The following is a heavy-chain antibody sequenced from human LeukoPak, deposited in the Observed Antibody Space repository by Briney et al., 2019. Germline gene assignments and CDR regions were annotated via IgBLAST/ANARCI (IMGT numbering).Heavy chain of an antibody. D-gene: IGHD5/OR15-5a*01. J-gene: IGHJ4*02. CDR2: ISGPAGSW. Sequence: GGSLRLSCAASGFTFSNYAMSWVRQAPGKGLEWVSAISGPAGSWDYADVVKGRFTISRDNSKNTLFLQMNSLSPEDTAIYYCAKKVGLVSAPLYYFDVWGQGALVTVSS. CDR3: AKKVGLVSAPLYYFDV. CDR1: GFTFSNYA. V-gene: IGHV3-23*01.